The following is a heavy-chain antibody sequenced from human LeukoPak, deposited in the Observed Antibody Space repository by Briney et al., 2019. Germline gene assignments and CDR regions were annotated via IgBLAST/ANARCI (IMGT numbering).Heavy chain of an antibody. D-gene: IGHD3-22*01. CDR1: GGTFSSYA. V-gene: IGHV1-69*05. Sequence: SVKVSCKASGGTFSSYAISWVRQAPGQGLEWIGRIIPIFGTANYAQKFQGRVTITTDESTSTAYMELSSLRSEDTAVYYCARSNYYDSSGYCDYWGQGTLVTVSS. CDR2: IIPIFGTA. CDR3: ARSNYYDSSGYCDY. J-gene: IGHJ4*02.